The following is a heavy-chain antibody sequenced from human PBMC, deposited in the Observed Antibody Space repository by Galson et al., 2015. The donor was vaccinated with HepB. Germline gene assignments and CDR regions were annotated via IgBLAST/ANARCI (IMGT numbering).Heavy chain of an antibody. Sequence: SETLSLTCAVYGGSFSGYYWSWIRQPPGKGLEWIGEINHSGSTNYNPSLKSRVTISVDTSKNQFSLKLSSVTAADTAVYYCAVGEDGLNAFDYWGQGTLVTVPS. CDR2: INHSGST. CDR3: AVGEDGLNAFDY. V-gene: IGHV4-34*01. CDR1: GGSFSGYY. J-gene: IGHJ4*02. D-gene: IGHD5-24*01.